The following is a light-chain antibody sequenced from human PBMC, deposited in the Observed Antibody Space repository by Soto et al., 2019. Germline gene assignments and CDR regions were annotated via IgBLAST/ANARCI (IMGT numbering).Light chain of an antibody. Sequence: EIVLTQSPGTLSLSPGERATLSCRASQSVSSSYLAWYQQKPGQAPRLLIYGASSRATGIPDRFSGGGSGTDFTLTISRVEPEDFALYICQQYDGSPITFGQGTRLEIK. CDR1: QSVSSSY. CDR3: QQYDGSPIT. J-gene: IGKJ5*01. V-gene: IGKV3-20*01. CDR2: GAS.